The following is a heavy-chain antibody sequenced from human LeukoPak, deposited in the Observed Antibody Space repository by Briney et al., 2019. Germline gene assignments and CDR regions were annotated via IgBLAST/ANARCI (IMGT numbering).Heavy chain of an antibody. CDR1: GFTFSTYA. CDR2: ISGRGVST. J-gene: IGHJ4*02. V-gene: IGHV3-23*01. Sequence: PGGSLRLSCAASGFTFSTYAMSWVRQAPGKGLEWVSAISGRGVSTSYADSVRGRFTISRDNSKNTLYLQMNSLRAEDTAVYYCAKAASGNWNDVSDYWGQGTLVVVSS. CDR3: AKAASGNWNDVSDY. D-gene: IGHD1-20*01.